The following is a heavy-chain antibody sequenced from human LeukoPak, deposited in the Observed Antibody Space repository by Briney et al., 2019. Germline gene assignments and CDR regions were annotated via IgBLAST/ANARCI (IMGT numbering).Heavy chain of an antibody. V-gene: IGHV4-59*01. CDR2: IYYSGST. J-gene: IGHJ6*02. D-gene: IGHD6-13*01. CDR3: ARGGIAAAAPPYYYYGMDV. CDR1: GGSISSYY. Sequence: PSETLSLTCTVSGGSISSYYWSWIRQPPGKGLEWIGYIYYSGSTNYNPSLKSRVTISVDTSKNHFSLKLSSVTAADTAVYYCARGGIAAAAPPYYYYGMDVWGQGTTVTVSS.